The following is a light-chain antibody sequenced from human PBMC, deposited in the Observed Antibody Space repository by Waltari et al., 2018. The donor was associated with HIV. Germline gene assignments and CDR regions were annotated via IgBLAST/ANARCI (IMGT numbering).Light chain of an antibody. J-gene: IGKJ2*01. Sequence: ENVLTQSPGTLSWSPGERATLSCRPSQRISSSFIAWYQQKPGQAPRLLIHSASIRASGIPDRFSGSGSGTDFTLTITRLEPEDFAVYYCQQYADSPYTFGQGTKLEI. V-gene: IGKV3-20*01. CDR1: QRISSSF. CDR3: QQYADSPYT. CDR2: SAS.